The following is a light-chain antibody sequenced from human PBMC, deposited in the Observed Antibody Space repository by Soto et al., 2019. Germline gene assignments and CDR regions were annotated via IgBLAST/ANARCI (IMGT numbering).Light chain of an antibody. CDR3: QKYNSAPLT. Sequence: DIQMTQSPSSLSASVGDRVTITCRASQGISNHLAWYQQKPGKVPKVLIYAASTLQSGVPSRFSGSGSGTDFILTISGLQPEDVATYYCQKYNSAPLTFGGGTKVDI. V-gene: IGKV1-27*01. CDR2: AAS. CDR1: QGISNH. J-gene: IGKJ4*01.